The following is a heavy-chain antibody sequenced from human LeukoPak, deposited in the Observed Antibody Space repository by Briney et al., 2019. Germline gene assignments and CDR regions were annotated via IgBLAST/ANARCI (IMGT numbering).Heavy chain of an antibody. CDR1: GFTFSSYA. J-gene: IGHJ6*02. CDR2: IHGTEGTT. D-gene: IGHD1-14*01. CDR3: ASDRVFYGLDV. V-gene: IGHV3-23*01. Sequence: GGSLRLSCAASGFTFSSYAMSWVRQAPGKGLKWVSAIHGTEGTTFYADSVKGRFTISRDNARNTLYLQMNSLRPEDTAIYYCASDRVFYGLDVWGQGTTVTVSS.